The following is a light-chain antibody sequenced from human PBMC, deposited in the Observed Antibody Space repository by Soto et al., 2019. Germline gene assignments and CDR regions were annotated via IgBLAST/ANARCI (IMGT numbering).Light chain of an antibody. CDR1: QSVSSN. Sequence: EIVMTQSPATLSVSPGGRATLSCRASQSVSSNLAWYQQEPGQAPRLLIYGASTRATGVPARFSGSGSGTEFTLTISSLQSEDFAVYYCQQYNNWPPTFGQGTKLEIK. CDR2: GAS. V-gene: IGKV3-15*01. J-gene: IGKJ2*01. CDR3: QQYNNWPPT.